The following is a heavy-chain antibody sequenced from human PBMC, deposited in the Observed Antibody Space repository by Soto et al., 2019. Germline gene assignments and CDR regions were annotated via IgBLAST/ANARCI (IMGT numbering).Heavy chain of an antibody. CDR3: ARGPSTVATWLDY. CDR1: GFTFSNYA. D-gene: IGHD4-17*01. J-gene: IGHJ4*02. V-gene: IGHV3-64*02. CDR2: ISDNGGTT. Sequence: EVQLVESGEGLVQPGGSLRLSCAASGFTFSNYAMHWVRQAPGKGLEYVSAISDNGGTTYYADSVKGTFTISRDNSKNTQYIQMGSLRAEDLAVYYCARGPSTVATWLDYWGQGTLVTVSS.